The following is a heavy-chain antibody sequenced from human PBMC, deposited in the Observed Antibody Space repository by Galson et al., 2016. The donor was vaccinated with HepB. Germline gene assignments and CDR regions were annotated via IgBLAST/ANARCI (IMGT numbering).Heavy chain of an antibody. Sequence: SLRLSCAASGFSFSSYWMSWVRQVPGKGLEWLAIIRQDGGEKHYVDSVKGRFAISRDNARNSLYLEMNSLRGEDTAVYYCARDKPKDSTLGSVFDSWGQGTLVTVSS. CDR1: GFSFSSYW. CDR2: IRQDGGEK. J-gene: IGHJ5*01. D-gene: IGHD3-16*01. V-gene: IGHV3-7*01. CDR3: ARDKPKDSTLGSVFDS.